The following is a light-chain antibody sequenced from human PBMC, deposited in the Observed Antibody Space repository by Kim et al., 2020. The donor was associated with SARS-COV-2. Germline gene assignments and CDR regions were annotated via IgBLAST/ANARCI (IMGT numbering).Light chain of an antibody. CDR3: MQGTHWPFT. CDR2: KVS. Sequence: PASISCRCSQSLVYSDGNTYLNWFHQRPGQSPRRLIYKVSNQDSGVPDRFSGSGSGTDFTLLISRVEAEDVGVYYCMQGTHWPFTFGPGTKVDI. CDR1: QSLVYSDGNTY. J-gene: IGKJ3*01. V-gene: IGKV2-30*01.